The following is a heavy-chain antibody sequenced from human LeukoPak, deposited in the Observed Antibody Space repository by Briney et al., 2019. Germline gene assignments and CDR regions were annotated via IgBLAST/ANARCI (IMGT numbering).Heavy chain of an antibody. J-gene: IGHJ4*02. CDR2: INPSGGST. D-gene: IGHD3-3*01. CDR1: GYTFTSYY. V-gene: IGHV1-46*01. CDR3: ARKPLITIFGVVTPPFDY. Sequence: GASVKVSCKASGYTFTSYYMHWVRQAPGQGLEWMGIINPSGGSTSYAQKFQGRVTMTRDTSISTAYMELSRLRSDDTAVYYCARKPLITIFGVVTPPFDYWGQGTLVTVSS.